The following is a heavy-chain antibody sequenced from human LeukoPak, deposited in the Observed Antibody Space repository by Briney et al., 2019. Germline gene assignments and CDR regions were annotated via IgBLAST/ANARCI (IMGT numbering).Heavy chain of an antibody. CDR1: GFTFSSYA. J-gene: IGHJ4*02. D-gene: IGHD3-22*01. V-gene: IGHV3-23*01. Sequence: GGSLRLSCAASGFTFSSYAMTWVRQAPGKGLEWVSAISGSGGSTYNADSVKGRFTISRDNAKNSLYLQMNSLRAEDTALYYCAKDFSGGYYYFDYWGQGTLVTVSS. CDR3: AKDFSGGYYYFDY. CDR2: ISGSGGST.